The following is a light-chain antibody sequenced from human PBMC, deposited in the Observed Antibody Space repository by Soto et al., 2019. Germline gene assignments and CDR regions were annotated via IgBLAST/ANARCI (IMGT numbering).Light chain of an antibody. Sequence: EIVLTQSPGTLSLSPGERATLSCRASQIVTGSYISWYQQKPGQAPRLVISGASTRAAGVPDRFSGSGSGTDFTLSISSLETEEFAVYYCHQYGSSPPYTFGQGTKLEIK. CDR3: HQYGSSPPYT. J-gene: IGKJ2*01. CDR2: GAS. CDR1: QIVTGSY. V-gene: IGKV3-20*01.